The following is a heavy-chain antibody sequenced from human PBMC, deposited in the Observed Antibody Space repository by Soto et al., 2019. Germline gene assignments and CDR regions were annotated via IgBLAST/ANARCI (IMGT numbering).Heavy chain of an antibody. J-gene: IGHJ4*02. V-gene: IGHV3-23*01. Sequence: GGSLRLSCAASGFPFSSYAMSWVRPAPGKGLEWVSAISGSGGSTYYADSVKGRFTISRDNSKNTLYLQMNSLRAEDTAVYYCANSGGGYDPFDYWGQGTLVTVSS. CDR1: GFPFSSYA. CDR2: ISGSGGST. CDR3: ANSGGGYDPFDY. D-gene: IGHD5-12*01.